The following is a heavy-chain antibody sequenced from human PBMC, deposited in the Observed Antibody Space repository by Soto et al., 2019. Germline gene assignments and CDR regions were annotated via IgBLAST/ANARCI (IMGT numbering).Heavy chain of an antibody. CDR2: ISAYNGNT. CDR3: ARDREDIVVVPAAPAHWFDP. CDR1: GYTFTSYG. V-gene: IGHV1-18*01. Sequence: ASVKVSCKASGYTFTSYGISWVRQAPGQGLEWMGWISAYNGNTNYAQKLQGRVTMTTDTSTSTAYMELRSLRSDDTAVYYCARDREDIVVVPAAPAHWFDPWGQGTLVTVSS. J-gene: IGHJ5*02. D-gene: IGHD2-2*01.